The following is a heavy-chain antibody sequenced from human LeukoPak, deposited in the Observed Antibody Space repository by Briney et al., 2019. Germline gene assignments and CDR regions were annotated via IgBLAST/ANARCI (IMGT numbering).Heavy chain of an antibody. CDR2: IYYSGST. Sequence: AAETLSLTCSVSGGSVSSASYYWSGIRQPPGKGPEWIGYIYYSGSTNYNPSLKGRVTISVDTSKNQFSLKLSSVTAADTAVYYCARDRNRRGIDYWGQGTLVTVSS. D-gene: IGHD1-14*01. V-gene: IGHV4-61*01. CDR3: ARDRNRRGIDY. J-gene: IGHJ4*02. CDR1: GGSVSSASYY.